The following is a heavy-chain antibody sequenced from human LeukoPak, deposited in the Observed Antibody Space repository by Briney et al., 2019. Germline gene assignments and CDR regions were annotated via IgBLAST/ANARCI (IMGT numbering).Heavy chain of an antibody. CDR3: ARTPVVVTDYYGMDV. V-gene: IGHV1-69*04. J-gene: IGHJ6*02. CDR1: GGTFFSYA. CDR2: IIPILGIA. Sequence: SVKVSCKASGGTFFSYAISWVRQAPGQGLEWMGRIIPILGIANYAQKFQGRVTITADKSTSTAYMELSSLRSEDTAVYYCARTPVVVTDYYGMDVWGQGTTVTVSS. D-gene: IGHD2-21*02.